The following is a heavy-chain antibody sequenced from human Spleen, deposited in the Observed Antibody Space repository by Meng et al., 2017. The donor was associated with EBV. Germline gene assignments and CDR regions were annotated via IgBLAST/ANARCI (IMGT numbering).Heavy chain of an antibody. CDR2: IYYSGST. J-gene: IGHJ4*02. V-gene: IGHV4-39*07. CDR1: GGSISSNDYY. D-gene: IGHD5-12*01. Sequence: QGRGPGLVNPSATLAPPCTVSGGSISSNDYYWGWIRQPPGKGLDWIGNIYYSGSTHYNPSLKSRVTISVDTSKNQFSLKLSSVTAADTAVYYCARVVLGRGYSSGWWVYWGQGALVTVSS. CDR3: ARVVLGRGYSSGWWVY.